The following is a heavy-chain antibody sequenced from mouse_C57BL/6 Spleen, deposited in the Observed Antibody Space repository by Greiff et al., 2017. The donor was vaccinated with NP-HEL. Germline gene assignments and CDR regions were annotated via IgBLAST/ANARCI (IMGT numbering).Heavy chain of an antibody. J-gene: IGHJ1*03. V-gene: IGHV5-6*01. CDR3: ARHITTVVAENWYFDV. Sequence: EVMLVESGGDLVKPGGSLKLSCAASGFTFSSYGMSWVRQTPDKRLEWVATISSGGSYTYSPDSVKGRFTISRDNAKNTLYLQMSSLKSEDTAMYYCARHITTVVAENWYFDVWGTGTTVTVSS. D-gene: IGHD1-1*01. CDR1: GFTFSSYG. CDR2: ISSGGSYT.